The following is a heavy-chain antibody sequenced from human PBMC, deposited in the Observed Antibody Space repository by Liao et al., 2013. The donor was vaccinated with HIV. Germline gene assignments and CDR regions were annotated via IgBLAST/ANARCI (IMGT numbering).Heavy chain of an antibody. CDR3: AREISYYFDY. J-gene: IGHJ4*02. V-gene: IGHV4-61*10. D-gene: IGHD3-3*01. CDR2: VYYSGSA. Sequence: QVQLQESGPGLVKPSQTLSLTCTVSGGSISSGSYYWSWIRQPAGKGLEWIGYVYYSGSASYNPSLKGRVTISVDTSKRQFSLKLSSVTAADTAVYYCAREISYYFDYWGQGTLVTVSS. CDR1: GGSISSGSYY.